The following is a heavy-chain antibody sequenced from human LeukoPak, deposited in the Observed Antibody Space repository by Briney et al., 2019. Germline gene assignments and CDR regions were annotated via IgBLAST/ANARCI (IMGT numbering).Heavy chain of an antibody. CDR1: GFTLCWYW. J-gene: IGHJ3*02. V-gene: IGHV3-7*01. CDR2: IKQDGSEK. Sequence: GALRLSFSAPGFTLCWYWMRWVRQASREGLEWVANIKQDGSEKYYVDSVKGRFTISRDNAKNSLYLQMNSLRAEDTAVYYCARESAFDIWGQGTMVTVSS. CDR3: ARESAFDI.